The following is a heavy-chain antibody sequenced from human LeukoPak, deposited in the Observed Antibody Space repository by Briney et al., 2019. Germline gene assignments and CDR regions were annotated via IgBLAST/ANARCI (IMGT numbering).Heavy chain of an antibody. CDR3: ARAPSLSGIAAAVDY. V-gene: IGHV3-30-3*01. J-gene: IGHJ4*02. CDR1: GFTFSSYA. D-gene: IGHD6-13*01. CDR2: ISYDGSNK. Sequence: GGSLRLSCAASGFTFSSYAMHWVRQAPGKGLEWVAVISYDGSNKYYADSVKGRFTISRDNSKNTLYLQMNSLRAEDTAVYYCARAPSLSGIAAAVDYWGQGTLVTVSS.